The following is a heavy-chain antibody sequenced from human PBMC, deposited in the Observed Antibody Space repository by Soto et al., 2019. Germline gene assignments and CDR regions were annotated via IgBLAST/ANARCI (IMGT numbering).Heavy chain of an antibody. D-gene: IGHD2-2*02. Sequence: GGSLRLSCAASGFTFSSYGMHWVRQAPGKGLEWVAVISYDGSNKYYADSVKGRFTISRDNSKNTLYLQMNSLRAEDTAVYYCAKAQDIVVVPAALHAFDIWGQGTMVTVSS. CDR3: AKAQDIVVVPAALHAFDI. CDR2: ISYDGSNK. J-gene: IGHJ3*02. V-gene: IGHV3-30*18. CDR1: GFTFSSYG.